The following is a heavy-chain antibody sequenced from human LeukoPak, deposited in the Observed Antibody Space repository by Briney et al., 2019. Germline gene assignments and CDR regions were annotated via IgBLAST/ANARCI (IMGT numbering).Heavy chain of an antibody. CDR2: IYYSGST. Sequence: SETLSLTCTVSDGSISSYYWSWIRQPPGKGLEWIGYIYYSGSTNYNPSLKSRVTISVDTSKNQFSLKLSSVTAADTAVYYCARDLPNTEDAFDIWGQGTMVTVSS. CDR1: DGSISSYY. J-gene: IGHJ3*02. V-gene: IGHV4-59*01. CDR3: ARDLPNTEDAFDI.